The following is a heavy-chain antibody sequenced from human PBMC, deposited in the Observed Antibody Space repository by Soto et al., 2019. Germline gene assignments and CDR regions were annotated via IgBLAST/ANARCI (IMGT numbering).Heavy chain of an antibody. D-gene: IGHD3-3*01. CDR2: IDPSDSYT. Sequence: WESLTISCRSSGDNFTSYWISWVRQMPGKGLEWMGRIDPSDSYTNYSPSFQGHVTISADKSISTAYLQWSSLKASDTAMYYCARRAYDNGYYGMDVWGQGTTVTVS. J-gene: IGHJ6*02. CDR3: ARRAYDNGYYGMDV. CDR1: GDNFTSYW. V-gene: IGHV5-10-1*01.